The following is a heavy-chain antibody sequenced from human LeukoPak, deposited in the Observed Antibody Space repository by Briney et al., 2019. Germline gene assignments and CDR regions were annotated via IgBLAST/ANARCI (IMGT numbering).Heavy chain of an antibody. CDR1: AFTFSRYG. CDR2: ISGSGGST. V-gene: IGHV3-23*01. J-gene: IGHJ4*02. D-gene: IGHD3-16*01. Sequence: PGGSLRLSCAASAFTFSRYGMHWVRQAPGKGLEWVSAISGSGGSTYYADSVKGRFTISRDNSKNSLYLQMNSLRAEDTAVYYCARDPGGIRYDYWGQGTLVTVSS. CDR3: ARDPGGIRYDY.